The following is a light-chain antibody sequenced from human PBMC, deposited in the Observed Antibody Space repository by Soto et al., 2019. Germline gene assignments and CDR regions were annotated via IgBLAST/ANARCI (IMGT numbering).Light chain of an antibody. V-gene: IGKV1-39*01. J-gene: IGKJ4*01. CDR3: QQSHSTPLT. Sequence: DIQMTQSPSSLSASVGDRVAITCRASESINNFLNWYQQRPGQAPKLLIYGASSLQSGVPSRFSGRGSGTHFTLTITSVQPEDSATYYCQQSHSTPLTFGGGTKVEIK. CDR2: GAS. CDR1: ESINNF.